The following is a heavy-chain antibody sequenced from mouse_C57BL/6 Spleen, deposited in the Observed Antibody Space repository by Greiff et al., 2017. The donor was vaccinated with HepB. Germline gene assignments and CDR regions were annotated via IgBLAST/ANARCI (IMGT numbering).Heavy chain of an antibody. V-gene: IGHV1-19*01. J-gene: IGHJ4*01. CDR3: ARYDYDERDYYAMDY. CDR1: GYTFTDYY. D-gene: IGHD2-4*01. Sequence: EVQLQQSGPVLVKPGASVKMSCKASGYTFTDYYMNWVKQSHGKSLEWIGVINPYNGGTSYNQKFKGKATLTVDKSSSTAYMELNSLTSEDSAVYYCARYDYDERDYYAMDYWGQGTSVTVSS. CDR2: INPYNGGT.